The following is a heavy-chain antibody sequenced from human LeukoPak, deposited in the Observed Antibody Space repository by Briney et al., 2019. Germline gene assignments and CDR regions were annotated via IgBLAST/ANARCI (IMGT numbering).Heavy chain of an antibody. D-gene: IGHD1-26*01. V-gene: IGHV1-18*01. CDR1: GYTFTSYG. CDR3: AREGQPRGYYYMDV. CDR2: ISAYNGNT. J-gene: IGHJ6*03. Sequence: ASVKVSCKASGYTFTSYGISWVRQAPGQGLEWMGWISAYNGNTNYAQKFQGRVTITADESTSTAYMELSSLRSEDTAVYYCAREGQPRGYYYMDVWGKGTTVTVSS.